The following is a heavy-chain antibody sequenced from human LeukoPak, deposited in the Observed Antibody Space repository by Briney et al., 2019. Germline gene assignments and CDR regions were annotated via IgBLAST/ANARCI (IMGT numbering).Heavy chain of an antibody. D-gene: IGHD2-2*01. V-gene: IGHV3-7*03. J-gene: IGHJ4*02. CDR3: ARDLHIVVVPTTPGF. Sequence: GGSLRLSCAASGFTFSNYWMSWVRQAPGKGLEWVANIQQDGSEKYYVDSVKGRFTISRDNAKNSLYLQMNSLGAEDTAVYYCARDLHIVVVPTTPGFWGQGTLVTVSS. CDR1: GFTFSNYW. CDR2: IQQDGSEK.